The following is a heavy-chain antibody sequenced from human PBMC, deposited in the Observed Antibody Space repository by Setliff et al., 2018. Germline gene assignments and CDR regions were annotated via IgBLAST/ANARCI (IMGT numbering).Heavy chain of an antibody. Sequence: PSETLSLTCTVSGDSISRAMYYWSWLRQSAGKGLECIGRIYTDGSTKYNPSLTGRVTLLIDTAKNQISLRLSSVTAADTAVYFCARVTGFSYMDVWGKGTMVTVSS. CDR2: IYTDGST. CDR1: GDSISRAMYY. CDR3: ARVTGFSYMDV. V-gene: IGHV4-61*02. J-gene: IGHJ6*03. D-gene: IGHD3-3*01.